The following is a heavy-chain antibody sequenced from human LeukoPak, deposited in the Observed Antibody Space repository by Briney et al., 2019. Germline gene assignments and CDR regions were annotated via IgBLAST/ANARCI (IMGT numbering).Heavy chain of an antibody. CDR1: GFTFSSYG. J-gene: IGHJ4*02. D-gene: IGHD3-22*01. Sequence: GGSLRLSCAASGFTFSSYGIHRVRQAPGKGLEWVAFIRYDGKNKYHADSVKGRFTISRDNSKNTLYLQMNSLRVDDTAVYYCAKMEVTVADFWGQGTLVTVSS. CDR2: IRYDGKNK. V-gene: IGHV3-30*02. CDR3: AKMEVTVADF.